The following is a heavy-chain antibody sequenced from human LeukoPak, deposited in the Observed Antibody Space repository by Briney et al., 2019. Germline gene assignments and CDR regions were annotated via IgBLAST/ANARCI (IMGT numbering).Heavy chain of an antibody. V-gene: IGHV4-59*01. D-gene: IGHD2-2*01. CDR1: GGSISSYY. CDR3: ARGSPCSSTSCSDNWFDP. CDR2: IYYSGST. Sequence: SETLSLTCAVSGGSISSYYWSWIRQPPGKGLKWIGYIYYSGSTNYNPSLKSRVTISVDTSKNQFSLKLSSVTAADTAVYYCARGSPCSSTSCSDNWFDPWGQGTLVTVSS. J-gene: IGHJ5*02.